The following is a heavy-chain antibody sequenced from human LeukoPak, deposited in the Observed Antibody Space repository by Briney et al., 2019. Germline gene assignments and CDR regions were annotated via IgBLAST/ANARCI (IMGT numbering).Heavy chain of an antibody. V-gene: IGHV3-23*01. CDR1: GFTFSNYW. D-gene: IGHD1-26*01. Sequence: PGGSLRLSCAASGFTFSNYWMTWVRQAPGKGLEWVSAISGSGGSTYYADSVKGRFTISRDNSKNTLYLQMNSLRAEDTAVYYCARIKVGATGIDYWGQGTLVTVSS. CDR2: ISGSGGST. CDR3: ARIKVGATGIDY. J-gene: IGHJ4*02.